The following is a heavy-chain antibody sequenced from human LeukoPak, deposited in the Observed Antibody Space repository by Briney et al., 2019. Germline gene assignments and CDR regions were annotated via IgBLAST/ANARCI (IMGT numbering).Heavy chain of an antibody. Sequence: PGGSLRLSCAASGFTFSSYSMNWVRQAPGKGLEWVSYISSSSSTIYYADSVKGRFTISRDNSKNTLYLQMNSLRAEDTAVYYCARAPGPITMIVVALDYWGQGTLVTVSS. V-gene: IGHV3-48*01. D-gene: IGHD3-22*01. J-gene: IGHJ4*02. CDR2: ISSSSSTI. CDR1: GFTFSSYS. CDR3: ARAPGPITMIVVALDY.